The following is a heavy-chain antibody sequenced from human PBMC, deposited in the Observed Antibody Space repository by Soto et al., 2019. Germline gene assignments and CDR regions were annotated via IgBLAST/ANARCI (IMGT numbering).Heavy chain of an antibody. CDR3: ASGDDANNGYTFDY. V-gene: IGHV3-53*01. CDR1: GFTVNSHY. J-gene: IGHJ4*02. CDR2: IYSAGYT. Sequence: PGGSLRLSCVASGFTVNSHYMSWVRRAPGKGLEWVALIYSAGYTYYSDSVKGRFTIFRDNSKNTLDLQMNRLRVEDTAFYYCASGDDANNGYTFDYWGQGTLVTVSS. D-gene: IGHD3-22*01.